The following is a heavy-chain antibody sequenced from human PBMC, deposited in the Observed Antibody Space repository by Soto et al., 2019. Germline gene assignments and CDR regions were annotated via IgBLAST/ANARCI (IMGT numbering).Heavy chain of an antibody. D-gene: IGHD1-26*01. V-gene: IGHV3-23*01. Sequence: EVQLLESGGGLVQPGGSLRLSCAASGFTFSSYALSWVRQAPGKGLEWVSAISPSGGSTYYADSVKGRFTISRDNSKNTVYLQMNSLRVEDTAVYYCAKCGALCYFDYWGQGTLVTVSS. CDR2: ISPSGGST. CDR3: AKCGALCYFDY. J-gene: IGHJ4*02. CDR1: GFTFSSYA.